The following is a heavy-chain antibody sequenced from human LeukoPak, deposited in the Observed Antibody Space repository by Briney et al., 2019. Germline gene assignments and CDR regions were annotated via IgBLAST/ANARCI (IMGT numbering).Heavy chain of an antibody. Sequence: GGSLRLSCAASGFTFSSYSMNWVRQAPGKELEWVSSISSSSSYIYYADSEKGRFTISRDNAKNSLYLQMNSLRAEDTAVYYCARDLPPSVVVPYGWFDPWGQGTLVTVSS. CDR1: GFTFSSYS. CDR2: ISSSSSYI. V-gene: IGHV3-21*01. J-gene: IGHJ5*02. CDR3: ARDLPPSVVVPYGWFDP. D-gene: IGHD2-2*01.